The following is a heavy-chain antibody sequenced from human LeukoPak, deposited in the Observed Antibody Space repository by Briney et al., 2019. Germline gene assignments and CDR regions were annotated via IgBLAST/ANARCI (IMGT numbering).Heavy chain of an antibody. CDR2: INPNSGGT. J-gene: IGHJ5*02. CDR1: GYTFTGYY. CDR3: ARSDIVVVPAAANWFDP. V-gene: IGHV1-2*02. D-gene: IGHD2-2*01. Sequence: ASVKVSCKASGYTFTGYYMHWVRQAPRQGLEWMGWINPNSGGTNYAQKFQGRVTMTRDTSISTAYMELSRLRSDNTAVYYCARSDIVVVPAAANWFDPWGQGTLVTVSS.